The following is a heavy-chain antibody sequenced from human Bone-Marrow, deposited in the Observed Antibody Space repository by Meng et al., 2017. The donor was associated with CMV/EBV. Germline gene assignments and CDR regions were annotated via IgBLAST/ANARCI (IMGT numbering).Heavy chain of an antibody. D-gene: IGHD3-10*01. CDR3: ARGLISVDP. J-gene: IGHJ5*02. CDR2: IGTAGDT. Sequence: GESLKISCAASGFTFSSYDMHWVRQATGKGLEWVSAIGTAGDTYYPGSVKGRFTISRENAKNSLYLQMNSLRAEDTAVYYCARGLISVDPWGQGTRVTGSS. V-gene: IGHV3-13*01. CDR1: GFTFSSYD.